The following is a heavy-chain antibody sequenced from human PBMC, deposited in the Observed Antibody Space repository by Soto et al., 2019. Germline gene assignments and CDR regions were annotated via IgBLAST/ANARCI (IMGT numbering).Heavy chain of an antibody. Sequence: GRSLRLSCAASGFTFSSYAMSWVRQAPGKGLEWVSAISGSGGSTYYADSVKGRFTISRDNSKNTLYLQMNSLRAEDTAVYYCAKDWIVATISEYCGGDCLRKVAVDYWGQGTLVTVSS. D-gene: IGHD2-21*02. CDR2: ISGSGGST. CDR1: GFTFSSYA. J-gene: IGHJ4*02. CDR3: AKDWIVATISEYCGGDCLRKVAVDY. V-gene: IGHV3-23*01.